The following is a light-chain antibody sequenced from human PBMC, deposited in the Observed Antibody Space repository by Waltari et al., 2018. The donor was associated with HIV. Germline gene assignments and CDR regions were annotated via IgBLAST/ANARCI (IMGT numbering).Light chain of an antibody. CDR1: NIGSKN. V-gene: IGLV3-21*02. J-gene: IGLJ2*01. CDR3: QVWDTSSDHVI. Sequence: SFVLTQPPSVSVAPGQTARISCGGNNIGSKNVHWYQQKPGQAPVVVVHDYTDRPSGIPERFSGSNSGNTATLTISRVEVGDEADYHFQVWDTSSDHVIFGGGTKLTVL. CDR2: DYT.